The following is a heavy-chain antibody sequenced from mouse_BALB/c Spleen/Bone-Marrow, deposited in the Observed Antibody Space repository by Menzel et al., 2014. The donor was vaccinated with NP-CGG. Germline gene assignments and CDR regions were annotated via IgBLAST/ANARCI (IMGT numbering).Heavy chain of an antibody. V-gene: IGHV14-3*02. D-gene: IGHD1-1*01. CDR3: ASYYYGSSFFAY. Sequence: EVKVVGSGAELVKPGESLKLSCTASGFNIKNTYMHWVKQRPEQGLEWIGRIDPANGNTKYDPKFQGKATITADTSSNTAHLQLSSLTSEDTAVYYCASYYYGSSFFAYWGQGTPVTASA. CDR2: IDPANGNT. CDR1: GFNIKNTY. J-gene: IGHJ3*01.